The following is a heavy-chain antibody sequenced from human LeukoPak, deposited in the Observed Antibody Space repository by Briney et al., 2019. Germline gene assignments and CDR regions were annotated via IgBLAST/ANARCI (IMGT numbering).Heavy chain of an antibody. CDR3: ARAIGLGDFWSGYQIDAFDI. CDR2: ISYDGSNK. Sequence: GGSLRLSCAASGFTFSSYAMHWVRQAPGKGLEWVAVISYDGSNKYYADSVKGRFTISRDNSKNTLYLQMNSLRAEDTAVYYCARAIGLGDFWSGYQIDAFDIWGQGTMVTVS. CDR1: GFTFSSYA. D-gene: IGHD3-3*01. J-gene: IGHJ3*02. V-gene: IGHV3-30-3*01.